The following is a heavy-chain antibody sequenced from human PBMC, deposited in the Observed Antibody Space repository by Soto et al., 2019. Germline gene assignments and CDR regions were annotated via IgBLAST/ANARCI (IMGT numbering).Heavy chain of an antibody. J-gene: IGHJ6*02. D-gene: IGHD3-3*01. CDR2: IYYSGST. CDR1: GGSISSGDYY. CDR3: ARETIFGAGGYYYGMDY. Sequence: PSETLSLTCTVSGGSISSGDYYWSWIRQPPGKGLEWIGYIYYSGSTYYNPSLKSRVTISVDTSKNQFSLKLSSVTAADTAVYYCARETIFGAGGYYYGMDYRGQGTTVTVSS. V-gene: IGHV4-30-4*01.